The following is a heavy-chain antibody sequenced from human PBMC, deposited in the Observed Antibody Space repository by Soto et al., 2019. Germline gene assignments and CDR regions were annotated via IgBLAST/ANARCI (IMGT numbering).Heavy chain of an antibody. J-gene: IGHJ4*02. CDR3: ARGVYGDYLIDY. CDR2: ISTSSSTI. Sequence: EVQLVESGGGLVQPGGSLRLSCAASGFTFSSYSMNWVRHAPGKGLEWISYISTSSSTIYYADSVKGRFTISRDNAKNSLDLQMNSLRDEDTAVYYCARGVYGDYLIDYWVKGTLVTVSS. CDR1: GFTFSSYS. D-gene: IGHD4-17*01. V-gene: IGHV3-48*02.